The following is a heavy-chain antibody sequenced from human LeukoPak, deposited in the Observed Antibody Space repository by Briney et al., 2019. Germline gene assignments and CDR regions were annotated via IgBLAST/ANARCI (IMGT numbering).Heavy chain of an antibody. D-gene: IGHD3-3*01. Sequence: GGSLRLSCVVSGFTFSTSAMSWVRQAPGKGLEWVAVISSDGSIKVYADSVKGRFTLSRDNSINTVDLQMNSLRAEDTAVYYCVKEYHSRGFGAYFDYWGQGTLVTVSS. V-gene: IGHV3-30*18. CDR3: VKEYHSRGFGAYFDY. CDR2: ISSDGSIK. J-gene: IGHJ4*02. CDR1: GFTFSTSA.